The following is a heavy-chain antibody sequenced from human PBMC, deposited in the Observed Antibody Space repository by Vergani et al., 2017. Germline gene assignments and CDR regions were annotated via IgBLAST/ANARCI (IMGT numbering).Heavy chain of an antibody. Sequence: QVQLQESGPGLVKPSQTLSLTCPVSGGSISSGDYYWSWIRQPPGKGLEWIGYIYYSGSTYYNPSLKSRVTISVDTSKNQFSLKLGSVTAADTAVYYCARDSGIAVAGRLAHYYYYGMDVWGQGTTVTVSS. J-gene: IGHJ6*02. CDR3: ARDSGIAVAGRLAHYYYYGMDV. V-gene: IGHV4-30-4*08. CDR2: IYYSGST. CDR1: GGSISSGDYY. D-gene: IGHD6-19*01.